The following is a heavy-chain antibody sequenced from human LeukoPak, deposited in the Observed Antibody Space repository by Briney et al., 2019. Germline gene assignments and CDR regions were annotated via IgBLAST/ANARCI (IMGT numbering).Heavy chain of an antibody. D-gene: IGHD3-22*01. V-gene: IGHV3-33*08. Sequence: GGSLRLSCAVSGFTVSSNEMSWVRQAPGKGLEWVAVIWYDGSNKYYADSVKGRFTISRDNSKNTLYLQMNSLRAEDTAVYYCAVTYDKDYYYMDVWGKGTTVTVSS. CDR2: IWYDGSNK. CDR3: AVTYDKDYYYMDV. CDR1: GFTVSSNE. J-gene: IGHJ6*03.